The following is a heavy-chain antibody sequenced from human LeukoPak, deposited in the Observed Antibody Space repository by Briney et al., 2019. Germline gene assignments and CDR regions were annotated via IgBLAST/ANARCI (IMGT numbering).Heavy chain of an antibody. CDR3: AREPRGGGYSFDY. Sequence: TPSETLSLTCTVSGDSISSGGYYWSWIRQHPGKGLEWIGYIYYSGSTFYNPSLKSRVTISVDTSKNQFSLRLSSVTAADTAVYYCAREPRGGGYSFDYWGQGTLVTVSS. D-gene: IGHD5-12*01. V-gene: IGHV4-31*03. CDR2: IYYSGST. J-gene: IGHJ4*02. CDR1: GDSISSGGYY.